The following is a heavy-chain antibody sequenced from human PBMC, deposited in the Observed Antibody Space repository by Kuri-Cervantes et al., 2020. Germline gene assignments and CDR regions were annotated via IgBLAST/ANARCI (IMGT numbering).Heavy chain of an antibody. Sequence: GESLKISCAASGFTFSSYGMHWVRQAPGKGLEWVAVISYDGSNKYYADSVKGRFTISRDNSKNTLYLQMNSLRAEDTAVYYCTTDGRWKAYYYYMDVWGKGTTVTVSS. CDR3: TTDGRWKAYYYYMDV. CDR1: GFTFSSYG. D-gene: IGHD1-1*01. V-gene: IGHV3-30*03. J-gene: IGHJ6*03. CDR2: ISYDGSNK.